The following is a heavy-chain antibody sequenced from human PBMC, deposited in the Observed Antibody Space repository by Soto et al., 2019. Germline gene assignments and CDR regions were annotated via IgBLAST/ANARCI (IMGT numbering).Heavy chain of an antibody. V-gene: IGHV4-34*01. CDR2: VNHSGNT. D-gene: IGHD3-10*01. CDR3: ARGGELGELSLDY. J-gene: IGHJ4*02. CDR1: GGSFSGYY. Sequence: QVRLQQWGAGLLKPSETLSLTCAVYGGSFSGYYWSWIRQPPGKGLEWIGEVNHSGNTNYNPSLKSRVIISVDTSKNQFSLKLSSVTAADTAVYYCARGGELGELSLDYWGQGTLVTVSS.